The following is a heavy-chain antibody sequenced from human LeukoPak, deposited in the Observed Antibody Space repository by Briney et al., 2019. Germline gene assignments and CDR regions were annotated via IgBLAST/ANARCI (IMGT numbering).Heavy chain of an antibody. D-gene: IGHD2-15*01. CDR1: GFAFRNYL. J-gene: IGHJ3*02. CDR2: ISSTGGTI. V-gene: IGHV3-48*01. Sequence: GGSLRLSCAASGFAFRNYLMNWVRQAPGKGLEWVSFISSTGGTIYYADSVKGRFTVSRDNGKNSLLLQMNSPRAEDTALYYCARGYSRAAFDIWGQGTVVAVSS. CDR3: ARGYSRAAFDI.